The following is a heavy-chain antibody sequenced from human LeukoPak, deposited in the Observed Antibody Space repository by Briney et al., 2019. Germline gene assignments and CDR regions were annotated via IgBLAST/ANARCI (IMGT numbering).Heavy chain of an antibody. CDR3: ARRDISSGWSFNY. CDR1: GGSISNYH. D-gene: IGHD6-19*01. V-gene: IGHV4-4*07. Sequence: SETLPLTCTVSGGSISNYHWSWIRQPAGKGLEWIGQIHTSGSTNHHPPLKSRVTISIDTPENQLSLTIRSVTAADTAVYYCARRDISSGWSFNYWGRGTLVTVSS. CDR2: IHTSGST. J-gene: IGHJ4*02.